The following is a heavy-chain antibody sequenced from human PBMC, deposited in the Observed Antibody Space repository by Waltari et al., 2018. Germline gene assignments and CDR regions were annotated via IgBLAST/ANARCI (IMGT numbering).Heavy chain of an antibody. CDR1: GYTFSDFD. CDR3: ARGRRRSSTCYGVCDWFDP. Sequence: QVQLVQSGAEVKKPGASVKVSCKASGYTFSDFDINWVRQAAGQGLEWMGWMNVKNVETGYAQKFKGRVVMTSDTSISTAYLDLSSLRSEDTAVYYCARGRRRSSTCYGVCDWFDPWGQGTLVTVSS. J-gene: IGHJ5*02. V-gene: IGHV1-8*01. CDR2: MNVKNVET. D-gene: IGHD3-3*01.